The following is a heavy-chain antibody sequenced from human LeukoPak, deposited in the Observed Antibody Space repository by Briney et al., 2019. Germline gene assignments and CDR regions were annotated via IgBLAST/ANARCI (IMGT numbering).Heavy chain of an antibody. D-gene: IGHD3-22*01. Sequence: SETLSLTCTVSGGSISSYYWSWIRQPPGKGLEWMGYIYYSGSTNYNPSLKSRVTISVDTSKNQFSLKLSSVTAADTAVYYCASRGWYHYDSSGYYYEDYWGQGTLVTVSS. V-gene: IGHV4-59*08. CDR2: IYYSGST. J-gene: IGHJ4*02. CDR3: ASRGWYHYDSSGYYYEDY. CDR1: GGSISSYY.